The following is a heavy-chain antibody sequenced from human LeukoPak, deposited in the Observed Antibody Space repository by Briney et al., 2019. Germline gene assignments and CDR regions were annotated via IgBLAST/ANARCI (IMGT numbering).Heavy chain of an antibody. Sequence: GGSLRLSCAASGFSVSSNYISWVRQAPGKGLEWVSIIYSDGSTFHADSVKGRFTMSRDNSKNTLDLQMNSLRADDTAVYFCAKLGGQEVYNYYVGVWGKGTTVAVSS. CDR1: GFSVSSNY. J-gene: IGHJ6*03. V-gene: IGHV3-53*01. D-gene: IGHD3-16*01. CDR3: AKLGGQEVYNYYVGV. CDR2: IYSDGST.